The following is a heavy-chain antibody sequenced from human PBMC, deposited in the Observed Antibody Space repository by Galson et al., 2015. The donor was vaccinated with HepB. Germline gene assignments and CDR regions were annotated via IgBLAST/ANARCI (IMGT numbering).Heavy chain of an antibody. V-gene: IGHV5-10-1*01. CDR2: IDPGDSYT. D-gene: IGHD3-3*01. J-gene: IGHJ6*02. CDR3: ARQGAAIFGLPGDYFAMDV. CDR1: GYSFTTYW. Sequence: QSGAEVKKPGESLRISCKGSGYSFTTYWISWVRQMPGKGLEWMGRIDPGDSYTKYSPSFQGHVTISADKSISTAYLQWSSLKASDTAIYYCARQGAAIFGLPGDYFAMDVWGQGTTVTVSS.